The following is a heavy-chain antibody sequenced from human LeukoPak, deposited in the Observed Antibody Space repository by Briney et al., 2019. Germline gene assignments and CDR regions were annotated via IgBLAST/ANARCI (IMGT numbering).Heavy chain of an antibody. Sequence: GGSLRLSCAASGFTFSSYAMHWVRQAPGKGLEWVAVISYDGSNKYYADSVKGRFTISRDNSKNTLYLQMNSLRAEDTAVYYCAREGHLSDAFDISGQGTMVTVSS. CDR1: GFTFSSYA. V-gene: IGHV3-30*04. CDR2: ISYDGSNK. J-gene: IGHJ3*02. CDR3: AREGHLSDAFDI. D-gene: IGHD2/OR15-2a*01.